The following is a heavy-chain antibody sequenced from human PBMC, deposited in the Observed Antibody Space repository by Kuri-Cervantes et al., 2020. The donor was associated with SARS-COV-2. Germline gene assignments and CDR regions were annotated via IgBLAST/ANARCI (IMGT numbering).Heavy chain of an antibody. CDR1: GFTFSSYA. V-gene: IGHV3-64*02. J-gene: IGHJ4*02. D-gene: IGHD3-10*01. CDR2: TSSNGGST. Sequence: ETLSLTCAASGFTFSSYAMHWVRQAPGKGLEYVSATSSNGGSTYYADSVKGRFTISRDNSKNTLYLQMNSLRAEDTAVYYCARENYGSGSNFDYWGQGTLVTVSS. CDR3: ARENYGSGSNFDY.